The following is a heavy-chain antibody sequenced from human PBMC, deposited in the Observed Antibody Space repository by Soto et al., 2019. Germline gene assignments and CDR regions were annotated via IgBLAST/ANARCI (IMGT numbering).Heavy chain of an antibody. CDR1: GGSISSSSYY. Sequence: QLQLQESGPGLVKPSETLSLTCTVSGGSISSSSYYWGWIRQPPGKGLEWIGSIYYSGSTYYNPSLKSRVTISVDTSKNQFSLKLSSVTAADTAVYYCASTEGYSGYAGDYWGQRTLVTVSS. V-gene: IGHV4-39*01. D-gene: IGHD5-12*01. CDR2: IYYSGST. J-gene: IGHJ4*02. CDR3: ASTEGYSGYAGDY.